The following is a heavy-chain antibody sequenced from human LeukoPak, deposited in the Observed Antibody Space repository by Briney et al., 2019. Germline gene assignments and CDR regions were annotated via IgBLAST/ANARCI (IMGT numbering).Heavy chain of an antibody. CDR3: ARGYYDSSGYFGFDY. V-gene: IGHV3-13*01. CDR2: IGTAGDT. Sequence: GGSLRLSCAASGFTFSSYDMHWVRQATGKGLEWVSAIGTAGDTYYPGSVKGRFTISRENAKNSLYLQMNSLRAGDTAVYYCARGYYDSSGYFGFDYWGQETLVTVSS. D-gene: IGHD3-22*01. J-gene: IGHJ4*02. CDR1: GFTFSSYD.